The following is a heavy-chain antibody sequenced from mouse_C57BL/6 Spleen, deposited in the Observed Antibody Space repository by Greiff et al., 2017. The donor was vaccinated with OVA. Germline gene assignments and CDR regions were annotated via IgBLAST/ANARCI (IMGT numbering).Heavy chain of an antibody. CDR3: TRGLLRGPFAY. Sequence: LVESGEGLVKPGGSLKLSCAASGFTFSSYAMSWVRQTPEKRLEWVAYISSGGDYIYYADTVKGRFTISRDNARNTLYLQMSSLNAEDTAMYYCTRGLLRGPFAYWGQGTLVTVSA. D-gene: IGHD1-1*01. V-gene: IGHV5-9-1*02. CDR2: ISSGGDYI. CDR1: GFTFSSYA. J-gene: IGHJ3*01.